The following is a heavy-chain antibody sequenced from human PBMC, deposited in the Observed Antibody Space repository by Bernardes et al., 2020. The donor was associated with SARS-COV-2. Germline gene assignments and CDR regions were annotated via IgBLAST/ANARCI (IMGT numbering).Heavy chain of an antibody. CDR3: SLHDWLGS. V-gene: IGHV3-53*01. J-gene: IGHJ5*01. CDR2: FYNIGGT. D-gene: IGHD2-2*01. CDR1: GFTVNIHS. Sequence: GGSLRLSCEVSGFTVNIHSMNWVRQFPGKGLEWVSIFYNIGGTDYADSVKGRFTISRDIPKNAVYLQMSSLRVEDTAVYYCSLHDWLGSWGQGTRVTVAS.